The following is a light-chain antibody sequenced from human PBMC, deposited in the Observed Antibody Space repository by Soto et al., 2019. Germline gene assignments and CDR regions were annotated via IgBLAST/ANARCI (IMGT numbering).Light chain of an antibody. V-gene: IGLV1-51*01. CDR2: DNN. Sequence: QSVLTQPPSVSAAPGQKVPIFCSGSSSNIGNNYVSWYQQLPGTAPKLLIYDNNKRPSGIPDRFSGSKSGTSATLGITGLQTGDEADYYCGTWDSSLSGVFGTGTKVTVL. J-gene: IGLJ1*01. CDR1: SSNIGNNY. CDR3: GTWDSSLSGV.